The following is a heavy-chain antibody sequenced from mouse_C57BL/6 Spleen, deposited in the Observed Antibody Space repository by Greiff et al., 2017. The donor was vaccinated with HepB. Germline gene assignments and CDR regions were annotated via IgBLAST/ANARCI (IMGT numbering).Heavy chain of an antibody. J-gene: IGHJ3*01. D-gene: IGHD1-1*01. CDR2: IDPEDGDT. Sequence: EVQLQQSGAELVRPGASVKLSCTASGFNIKDYYMHWVKQRPEQGLEWIGRIDPEDGDTEYAPKFQGKATMTADTSSNTAYLQLSSLTSADTAVYYCTTGYYGSSLFAYWGQGTLVTVSA. V-gene: IGHV14-1*01. CDR3: TTGYYGSSLFAY. CDR1: GFNIKDYY.